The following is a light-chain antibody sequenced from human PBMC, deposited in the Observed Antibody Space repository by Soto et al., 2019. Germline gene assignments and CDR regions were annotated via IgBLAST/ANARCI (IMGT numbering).Light chain of an antibody. V-gene: IGLV2-14*01. CDR2: EVS. J-gene: IGLJ2*01. CDR3: SSYTSTSTLVV. Sequence: QSALTQPASVSGSPGQSITISCTGTNSDVGGYNYVSWYQQHPGKAPKILIYEVSNRPSGVSNRFSGSKSGNTASLTISGLQAEDEADYYCSSYTSTSTLVVFGGGTKLTVI. CDR1: NSDVGGYNY.